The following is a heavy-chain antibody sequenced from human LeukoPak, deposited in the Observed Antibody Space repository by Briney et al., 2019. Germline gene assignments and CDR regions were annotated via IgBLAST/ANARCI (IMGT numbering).Heavy chain of an antibody. CDR3: ARERDYGDYLYGMDV. Sequence: ASVKVSCKASGYTFTSYGISWVRQAPGQGLEWMGWISAYNGNTNHAQKLQGRVTMTTDTSTSTAYMELRSLRSDDTAVYYCARERDYGDYLYGMDVWGQGTTVTVSS. J-gene: IGHJ6*02. CDR2: ISAYNGNT. D-gene: IGHD4-17*01. V-gene: IGHV1-18*01. CDR1: GYTFTSYG.